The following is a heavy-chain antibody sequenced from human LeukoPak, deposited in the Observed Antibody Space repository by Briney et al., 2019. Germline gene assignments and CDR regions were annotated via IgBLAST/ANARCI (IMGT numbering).Heavy chain of an antibody. Sequence: GGSLRLSCAASGFTFSSYNMNWVRQAPGKGLEWVSFITSSSNYIYCADSVKGRFTISRDNAKNSLYLQMNSLRAEDTTVYYCARDCWDYGSGSYCGIDYWGQGTLVTVSS. D-gene: IGHD3-10*01. CDR2: ITSSSNYI. CDR3: ARDCWDYGSGSYCGIDY. J-gene: IGHJ4*02. V-gene: IGHV3-21*03. CDR1: GFTFSSYN.